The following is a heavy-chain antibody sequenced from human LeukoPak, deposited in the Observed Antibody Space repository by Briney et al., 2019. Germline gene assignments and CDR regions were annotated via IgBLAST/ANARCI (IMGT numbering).Heavy chain of an antibody. CDR3: ARLQFHDSDGGDQ. CDR2: INHSGRT. J-gene: IGHJ4*02. CDR1: GGSISSSNYY. D-gene: IGHD2-21*01. Sequence: KPAETLSLTCTVSGGSISSSNYYWGRIRQPPGKGLEWIGSINHSGRTYYNPSLKSRVTISVDTSKSQFSLSLSSVTAADTAVYYCARLQFHDSDGGDQWGQGTLVSVSS. V-gene: IGHV4-39*01.